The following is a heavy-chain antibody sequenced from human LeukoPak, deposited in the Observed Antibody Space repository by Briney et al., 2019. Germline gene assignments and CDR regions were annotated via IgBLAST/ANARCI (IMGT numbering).Heavy chain of an antibody. D-gene: IGHD3-22*01. Sequence: GSLRLSCAASGFTFSSYGMHWVRQAPGKGLEWVAVISYDGSNKYYADSVKGRFTISRDNSKNTLYLQMNSLRAEDTAVYYCAKDQYYYDSSGGFDYWGQGTLVTVSS. CDR3: AKDQYYYDSSGGFDY. CDR1: GFTFSSYG. V-gene: IGHV3-30*18. J-gene: IGHJ4*02. CDR2: ISYDGSNK.